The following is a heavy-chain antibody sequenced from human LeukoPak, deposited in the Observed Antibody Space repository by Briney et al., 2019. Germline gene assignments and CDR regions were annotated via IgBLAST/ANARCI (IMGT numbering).Heavy chain of an antibody. J-gene: IGHJ4*02. CDR2: ISYDGSNK. Sequence: PGGSLRLSCAASGFTFSSYAMHWVRQAPGKGLEWVAVISYDGSNKYYADSVKGRFTIYRDNSKNTLYLQMNSLRAEDTAVYYCAGEYYYDSSGWYWGQGTLVTVSS. V-gene: IGHV3-30-3*01. CDR3: AGEYYYDSSGWY. CDR1: GFTFSSYA. D-gene: IGHD3-22*01.